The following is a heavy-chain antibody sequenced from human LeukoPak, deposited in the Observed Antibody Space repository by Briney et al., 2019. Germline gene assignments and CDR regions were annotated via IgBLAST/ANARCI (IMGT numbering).Heavy chain of an antibody. V-gene: IGHV4-61*02. CDR3: ARDDYGDYGQSNAFDI. J-gene: IGHJ3*02. CDR2: LYTTGST. D-gene: IGHD4-17*01. CDR1: GGSISSGSYY. Sequence: SETLSLTCTVSGGSISSGSYYWSWIRQPAGKGLEWIGRLYTTGSTDYNPSLKSRVTISVDTSKNQFSLKLSSVTAADTAVYYCARDDYGDYGQSNAFDIWGQGTMVTVSS.